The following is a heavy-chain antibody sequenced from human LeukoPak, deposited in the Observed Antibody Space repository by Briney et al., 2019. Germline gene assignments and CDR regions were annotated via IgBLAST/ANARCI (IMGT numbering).Heavy chain of an antibody. J-gene: IGHJ4*02. Sequence: PSETLSLTCTVSGGSLSSYFWSWIRQPPGKGLEWIAYIYYSGSTNYNPSLKSRVTISVGTSKNQFSLKLSSVTAADTVVYYCARQPSSWFTSFDSWGQGTLVTVSS. D-gene: IGHD6-13*01. CDR1: GGSLSSYF. CDR3: ARQPSSWFTSFDS. V-gene: IGHV4-59*01. CDR2: IYYSGST.